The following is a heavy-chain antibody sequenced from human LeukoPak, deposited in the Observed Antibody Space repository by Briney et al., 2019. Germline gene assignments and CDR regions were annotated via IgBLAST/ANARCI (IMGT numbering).Heavy chain of an antibody. CDR3: ARDLAVAEDY. CDR2: IIPILGIA. Sequence: ASVKVSCKASGGTFSSYAISWVRQAPGQGLGWMGRIIPILGIANYAQKFQGRVTITADKSTSTAYMELSSLRSEDTAVYYCARDLAVAEDYWGQGTLVTVSS. J-gene: IGHJ4*02. CDR1: GGTFSSYA. D-gene: IGHD6-19*01. V-gene: IGHV1-69*04.